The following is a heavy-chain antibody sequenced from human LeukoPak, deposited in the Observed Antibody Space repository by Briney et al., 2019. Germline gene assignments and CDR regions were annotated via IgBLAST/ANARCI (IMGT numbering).Heavy chain of an antibody. CDR1: GVSISSHY. CDR3: AKVSEYSGYDYYYYYYYMDV. Sequence: PSETLSLTCTVSGVSISSHYWSWLRQPPGKGLEWVGYIYYSGSTNYTPSLKSRVTISVDTSKNQFSLKLSSVTAADTAVYYCAKVSEYSGYDYYYYYYYMDVWGKGTTVTVSS. CDR2: IYYSGST. J-gene: IGHJ6*03. D-gene: IGHD5-12*01. V-gene: IGHV4-59*11.